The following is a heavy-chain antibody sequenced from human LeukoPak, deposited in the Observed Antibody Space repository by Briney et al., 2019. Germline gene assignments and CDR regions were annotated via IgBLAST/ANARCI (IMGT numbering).Heavy chain of an antibody. CDR2: MNPNSGNT. CDR1: GYTFTSYG. CDR3: ARGMGSGSYSAAYYFDY. Sequence: GASVTVSCKASGYTFTSYGISWVRQAPGQGLEWMGWMNPNSGNTGYAQNFQGRVTMTTNTSISTAYMELSSLRSEDTAVYYCARGMGSGSYSAAYYFDYWGQGTLVTVSS. D-gene: IGHD3-22*01. J-gene: IGHJ4*02. V-gene: IGHV1-8*01.